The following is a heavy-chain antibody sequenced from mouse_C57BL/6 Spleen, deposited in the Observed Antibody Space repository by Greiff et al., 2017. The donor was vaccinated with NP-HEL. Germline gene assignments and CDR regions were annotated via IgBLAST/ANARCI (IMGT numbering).Heavy chain of an antibody. CDR2: IDPSDSET. CDR3: ARSLTGTEDY. V-gene: IGHV1-52*01. Sequence: VKLQQPGAELVRPGSSVKLSCKASGYTFTSYWMHWVKQRPIQGLEWIGNIDPSDSETHYNQKFKDKATLTVDKSSSTAYMQLSSLTSEDSAVYYCARSLTGTEDYWGQGTTLRVSS. D-gene: IGHD4-1*01. J-gene: IGHJ2*01. CDR1: GYTFTSYW.